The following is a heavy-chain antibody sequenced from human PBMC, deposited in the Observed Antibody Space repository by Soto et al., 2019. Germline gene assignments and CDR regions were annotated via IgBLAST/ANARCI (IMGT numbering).Heavy chain of an antibody. CDR3: AKDQGRSSSGWYRVFDY. Sequence: PGGSLRLSCAASGLTFSSDSMNWVRQAPGKGLEWVSSISDDGSYIYYADSVKGRFTISRDNTKNSLYLRMNGLRAEDTAVYYCAKDQGRSSSGWYRVFDYWGQGTLVTVSS. CDR2: ISDDGSYI. D-gene: IGHD6-19*01. V-gene: IGHV3-21*01. J-gene: IGHJ4*02. CDR1: GLTFSSDS.